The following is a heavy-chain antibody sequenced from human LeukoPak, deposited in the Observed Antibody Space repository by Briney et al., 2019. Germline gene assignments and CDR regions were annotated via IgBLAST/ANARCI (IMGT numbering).Heavy chain of an antibody. CDR1: GYTFTSYD. D-gene: IGHD3-22*01. Sequence: ASVKVSRKASGYTFTSYDINWVRQATGQGLEWMGWMNPNSGNTGYAQKFQGRVTMTRNTSISTAYMELSSLRSEDTAVYYCASDYYYDSSGYPHPGPDAFDIWGQGTMVTVSS. J-gene: IGHJ3*02. V-gene: IGHV1-8*01. CDR3: ASDYYYDSSGYPHPGPDAFDI. CDR2: MNPNSGNT.